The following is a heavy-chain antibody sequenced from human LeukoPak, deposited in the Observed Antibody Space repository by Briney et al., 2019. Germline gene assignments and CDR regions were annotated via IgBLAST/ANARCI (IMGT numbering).Heavy chain of an antibody. D-gene: IGHD3-3*01. CDR2: IIPIFGTA. V-gene: IGHV1-69*05. CDR1: GGTFSNYA. CDR3: ARGTEYYDFWSGYLGAFDY. J-gene: IGHJ4*02. Sequence: ASVKVSCKASGGTFSNYAISWVRQAPGQGLEWMGGIIPIFGTANYAQKFQGRVTITTDESTSTAYMELSSLRSEDTAVYYCARGTEYYDFWSGYLGAFDYWGQGTLVTVSS.